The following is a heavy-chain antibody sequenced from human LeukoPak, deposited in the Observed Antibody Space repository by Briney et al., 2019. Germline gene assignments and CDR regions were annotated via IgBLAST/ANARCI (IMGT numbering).Heavy chain of an antibody. CDR2: ISSGSSYI. CDR3: ARYCSSSRCLYYYHMDV. V-gene: IGHV3-21*01. Sequence: GGSLRLSCAASGFTFDDYSMHWVRQAPGKGLEWVSSISSGSSYIYYADSVKGRFTISRDDAKNSLYLQMNSLRAEDTAVYYCARYCSSSRCLYYYHMDVWGKGTTVTVSS. D-gene: IGHD2-2*01. CDR1: GFTFDDYS. J-gene: IGHJ6*03.